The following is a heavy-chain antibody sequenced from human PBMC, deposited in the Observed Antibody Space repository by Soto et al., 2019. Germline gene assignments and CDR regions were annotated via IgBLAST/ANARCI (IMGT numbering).Heavy chain of an antibody. D-gene: IGHD3-10*01. Sequence: QVQLVQSGAEVEKPGSSVKVSCKASGGTFSSYAIRWVRQTPGQGLEWMGGSIPIFGTANYAQKFQGRVTITADKSTSTASMELSSLRSENTAVYYCARVLAVRGVITPREDYWGQGTLVTVSS. CDR3: ARVLAVRGVITPREDY. J-gene: IGHJ4*02. CDR2: SIPIFGTA. V-gene: IGHV1-69*06. CDR1: GGTFSSYA.